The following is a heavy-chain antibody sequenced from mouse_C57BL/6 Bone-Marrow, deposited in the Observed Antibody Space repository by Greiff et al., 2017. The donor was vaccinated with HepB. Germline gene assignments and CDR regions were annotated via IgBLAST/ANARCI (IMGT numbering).Heavy chain of an antibody. J-gene: IGHJ3*01. D-gene: IGHD2-13*01. CDR3: ARSGDLGEFAY. Sequence: DVKLVESEGGLVQPGSSMKLSCTASGFTFSDYYMAWVRQVPEKGLEWVANINYDGSSTYYLDSLKSRFIISRDNAKNILYLQMSSLKSEDTATYYCARSGDLGEFAYWGQGTLVTVSA. V-gene: IGHV5-16*01. CDR2: INYDGSST. CDR1: GFTFSDYY.